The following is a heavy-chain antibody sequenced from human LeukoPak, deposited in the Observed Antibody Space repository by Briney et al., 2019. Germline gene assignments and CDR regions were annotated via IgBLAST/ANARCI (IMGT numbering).Heavy chain of an antibody. CDR2: ISWNSGSI. V-gene: IGHV3-9*01. Sequence: GRSLRLSCAASGFTFDDYAMHWVRQAPGEGLEWVSGISWNSGSIGYADSEKGRFTISRDNAKNSLYLQMNSLRAEDTALYYCAKDIRYSGYDYFDYWGQGTLVTVSS. CDR1: GFTFDDYA. CDR3: AKDIRYSGYDYFDY. J-gene: IGHJ4*02. D-gene: IGHD5-12*01.